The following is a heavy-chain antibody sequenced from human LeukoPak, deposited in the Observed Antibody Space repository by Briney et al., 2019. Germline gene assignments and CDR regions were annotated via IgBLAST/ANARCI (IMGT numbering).Heavy chain of an antibody. CDR2: IYYSGST. V-gene: IGHV4-59*01. CDR1: GGSISSYY. J-gene: IGHJ6*02. Sequence: SETLSLTCTVSGGSISSYYWSWIRQPPGKGLEWIGYIYYSGSTNYNPSLKSRVTISVDTSKNQFSLKLSSVTAADTAVYYCARDFLGYCSSTSCPTYYGMDVWGQGTTVAVSS. D-gene: IGHD2-2*01. CDR3: ARDFLGYCSSTSCPTYYGMDV.